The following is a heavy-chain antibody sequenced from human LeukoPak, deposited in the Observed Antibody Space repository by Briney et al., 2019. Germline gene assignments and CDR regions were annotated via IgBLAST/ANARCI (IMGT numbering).Heavy chain of an antibody. CDR2: IYPNGAI. CDR1: GASISTYF. V-gene: IGHV4-4*07. CDR3: ARLVVDFWSGYRTTARMDV. J-gene: IGHJ6*02. D-gene: IGHD3-3*01. Sequence: NPSETLSLTCTVSGASISTYFWTWIRQPAGKGLEWIGRIYPNGAINYNPSLKSRVTMSVDTSKNQFSLKLISLTAADTAVYYCARLVVDFWSGYRTTARMDVWGQGTTVTVSS.